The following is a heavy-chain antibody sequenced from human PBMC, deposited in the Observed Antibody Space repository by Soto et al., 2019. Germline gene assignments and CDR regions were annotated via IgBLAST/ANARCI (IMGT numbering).Heavy chain of an antibody. CDR1: GYTFTNYG. Sequence: ASVKVFCKASGYTFTNYGISWVRQAPGQGLEWMGWINVYNGNTKYAQKVQGRVTMTTDTSTSTAYKELRSLRSDDTDVFYCARGVGSGSYYNQYNWFDPWGQGTLVTVSS. J-gene: IGHJ5*02. CDR3: ARGVGSGSYYNQYNWFDP. D-gene: IGHD3-10*01. CDR2: INVYNGNT. V-gene: IGHV1-18*01.